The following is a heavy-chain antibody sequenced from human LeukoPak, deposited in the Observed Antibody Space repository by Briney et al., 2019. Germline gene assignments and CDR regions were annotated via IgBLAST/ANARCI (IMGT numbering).Heavy chain of an antibody. J-gene: IGHJ4*02. CDR1: GFTFSSYS. D-gene: IGHD1-26*01. Sequence: PGGSLRLSCVASGFTFSSYSMNWVRQAPGKGLEWVSHITASGTAMFYADSVKGRFTISRDNAKNSLYLQMNSLRDEDTAVYYCASSGNYRFDYWGQGTLVTVSS. V-gene: IGHV3-48*02. CDR3: ASSGNYRFDY. CDR2: ITASGTAM.